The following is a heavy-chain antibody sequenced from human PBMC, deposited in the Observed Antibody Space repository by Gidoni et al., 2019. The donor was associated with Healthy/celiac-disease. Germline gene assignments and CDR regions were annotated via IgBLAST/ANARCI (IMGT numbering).Heavy chain of an antibody. V-gene: IGHV3-33*01. D-gene: IGHD2-2*01. Sequence: QVQLVESGGGVVQPGRSLRLSCAASGFTFSSYGMHWVRQAPGKGLEWVAVIWYDGSNKDYADSVKGRFTISRDNSKNTLYLQMNSLRAEDTAVYYCARTAVVPAAIGASIRAHYGMDVWGQGTTVTVSS. CDR3: ARTAVVPAAIGASIRAHYGMDV. J-gene: IGHJ6*02. CDR1: GFTFSSYG. CDR2: IWYDGSNK.